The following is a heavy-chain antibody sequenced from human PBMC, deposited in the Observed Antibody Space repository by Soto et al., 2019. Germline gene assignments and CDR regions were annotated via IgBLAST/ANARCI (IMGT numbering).Heavy chain of an antibody. V-gene: IGHV1-2*02. CDR3: ARDWAPYSSSSPYYYYGMDV. D-gene: IGHD6-6*01. Sequence: QVQLVQSGAEVKKPGSSVKVSCKASGGTFSSYAISWVRQAPGHGLEWMGGIIPNSGGTNYAQKFQGRVTMTRDTSISTAYMELSRLRSDDTAVYYCARDWAPYSSSSPYYYYGMDVWGQGTTVTVSS. CDR2: IIPNSGGT. J-gene: IGHJ6*02. CDR1: GGTFSSYA.